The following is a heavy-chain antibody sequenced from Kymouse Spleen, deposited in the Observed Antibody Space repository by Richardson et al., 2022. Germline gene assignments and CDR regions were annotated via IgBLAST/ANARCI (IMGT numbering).Heavy chain of an antibody. V-gene: IGHV1-8*01. CDR3: ARGEYSSGWYPYYYYYGMDV. J-gene: IGHJ6*02. Sequence: QVQLVQSGAEVKKPGASVKVSCKASGYTFTSYDINWVRQATGQGLEWMGWMNPNSGNTGYAQKFQGRVTMTRNTSISTAYMELSSLRSEDTAVYYCARGEYSSGWYPYYYYYGMDVWGQGTTVTVSS. CDR1: GYTFTSYD. CDR2: MNPNSGNT. D-gene: IGHD6-19*01.